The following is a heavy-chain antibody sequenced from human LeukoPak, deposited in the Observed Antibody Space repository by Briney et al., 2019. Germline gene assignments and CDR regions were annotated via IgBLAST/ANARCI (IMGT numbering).Heavy chain of an antibody. D-gene: IGHD1-26*01. Sequence: ASVKVSCKASVYTFTCYYMHSVRQAPGQGLEWMGWINPNSGGTNYAQKFQGRVTMTRDTSISTAYVELSRLRSDDTAAYYCERVADSGSYYPFDYWGQGTLVTVSS. V-gene: IGHV1-2*02. CDR3: ERVADSGSYYPFDY. CDR2: INPNSGGT. J-gene: IGHJ4*02. CDR1: VYTFTCYY.